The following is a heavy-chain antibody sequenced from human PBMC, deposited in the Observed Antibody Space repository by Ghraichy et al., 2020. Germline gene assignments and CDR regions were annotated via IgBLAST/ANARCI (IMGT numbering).Heavy chain of an antibody. Sequence: GESLNISCKGSGYSFTNYWIGWVRQMPGKGLEWMGIIYPGDSDTRYSPSFQGQVTISADKSISTAYLQWSSLKASDTAIYYCARRGYRNGWYFFDYWGQGTLVTVSS. CDR3: ARRGYRNGWYFFDY. D-gene: IGHD5-18*01. CDR2: IYPGDSDT. J-gene: IGHJ4*02. CDR1: GYSFTNYW. V-gene: IGHV5-51*01.